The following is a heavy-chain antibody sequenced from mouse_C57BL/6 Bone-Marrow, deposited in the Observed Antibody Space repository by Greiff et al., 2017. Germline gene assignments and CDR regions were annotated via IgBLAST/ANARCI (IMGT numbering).Heavy chain of an antibody. V-gene: IGHV5-15*01. CDR3: ARPLYYGSSFAY. Sequence: EVQLVESGGGLVQPGGSLKLSCAASGFTFSDYGMAWVRQAPRKGPEWVAFISNLAYSIYYADTVTGRFTLSRENAKNTLYLEMSSLRSEDTAMXYCARPLYYGSSFAYWGQGTLVTVSA. D-gene: IGHD2-1*01. CDR2: ISNLAYSI. J-gene: IGHJ3*01. CDR1: GFTFSDYG.